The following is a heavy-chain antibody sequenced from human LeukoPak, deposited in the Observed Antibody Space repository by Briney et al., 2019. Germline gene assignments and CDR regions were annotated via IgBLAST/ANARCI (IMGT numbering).Heavy chain of an antibody. CDR2: INHSGST. CDR3: ARGRLSISVTNAPAYNWFDP. CDR1: GGSFSGYY. J-gene: IGHJ5*02. Sequence: SETLSLACAVYGGSFSGYYWSWIRQPPGKGLEWIGEINHSGSTNYNPSLKSRVTISVDTSKNQFSLKLSSVTAADTAVYYCARGRLSISVTNAPAYNWFDPWGQGTLVTVSS. V-gene: IGHV4-34*01. D-gene: IGHD4-17*01.